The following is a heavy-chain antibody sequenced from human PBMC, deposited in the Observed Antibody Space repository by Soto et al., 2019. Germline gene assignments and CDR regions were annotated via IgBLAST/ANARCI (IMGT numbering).Heavy chain of an antibody. V-gene: IGHV1-3*01. Sequence: QVQLVQSGAEVKKPGASVKVSCKASGYTFTSYAMHWVRQAPGQRLEWMGWINAGNGNTKYSQKFQGRVTITRDTSASTAYMELSSLRSEDTAVYYCAGVGNWNYGGGNWFDPWGQGTLVTVSS. D-gene: IGHD1-7*01. CDR2: INAGNGNT. CDR1: GYTFTSYA. J-gene: IGHJ5*02. CDR3: AGVGNWNYGGGNWFDP.